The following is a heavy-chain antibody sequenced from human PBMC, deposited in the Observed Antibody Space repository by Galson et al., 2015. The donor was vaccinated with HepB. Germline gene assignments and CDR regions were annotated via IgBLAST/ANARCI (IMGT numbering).Heavy chain of an antibody. V-gene: IGHV3-30*04. CDR1: GFTFSSYA. CDR2: ISYDGRNK. Sequence: SLRLSCAASGFTFSSYAMHWVRQAPGKGLEWVSVISYDGRNKYYADSVKGRFTISRDNSKNTLYLQMTSLRAEVTAVYYCARYSRAPMAQHASLYSSSWYLYFQHWCQGTLVTVSS. CDR3: ARYSRAPMAQHASLYSSSWYLYFQH. J-gene: IGHJ1*01. D-gene: IGHD6-13*01.